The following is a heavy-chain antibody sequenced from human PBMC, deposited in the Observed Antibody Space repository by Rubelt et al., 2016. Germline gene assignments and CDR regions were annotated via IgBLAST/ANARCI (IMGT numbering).Heavy chain of an antibody. D-gene: IGHD3-10*01. CDR2: INPSGGST. V-gene: IGHV1-46*01. CDR3: ARVGFYYDSGSYVD. CDR1: GYTFTSYY. J-gene: IGHJ4*02. Sequence: QVQLVQSGAEVKKPGASVKVSCKASGYTFTSYYMHWVRQAPGQGLEWMGIINPSGGSTTYAQECQGRVTMTRDTSTSTVYMDLSSLRCEDTAVYYCARVGFYYDSGSYVDWGQGTLVTVSS.